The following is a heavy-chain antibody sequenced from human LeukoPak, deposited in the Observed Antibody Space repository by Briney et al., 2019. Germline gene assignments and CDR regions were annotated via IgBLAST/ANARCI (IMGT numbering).Heavy chain of an antibody. CDR2: IRSKAYGGTT. D-gene: IGHD5-18*01. Sequence: GGSLRLSCTASGFTFGDYAMSWVRQAPGKGLEWVGFIRSKAYGGTTEYAASVKGRFTISRDDSKSIAYLQMNSLKTEDTAVYYCTRGSSYGYLDYWGQGTLVTVSS. CDR1: GFTFGDYA. J-gene: IGHJ4*02. V-gene: IGHV3-49*04. CDR3: TRGSSYGYLDY.